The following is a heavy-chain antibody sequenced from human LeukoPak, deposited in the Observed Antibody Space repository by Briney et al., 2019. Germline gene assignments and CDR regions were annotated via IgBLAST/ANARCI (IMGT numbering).Heavy chain of an antibody. CDR1: GYIFTTYW. CDR2: IYPGDSDI. D-gene: IGHD5-12*01. J-gene: IGHJ4*02. Sequence: GESLKISCKGSGYIFTTYWIGCVRQMPGKGLEWMGIIYPGDSDIRYRPPCRGKVPISDDKSLSTAYLQWTSLRASDTAMYYCARLIRRGTGYNYLADWGQGTLVTVSS. V-gene: IGHV5-51*01. CDR3: ARLIRRGTGYNYLAD.